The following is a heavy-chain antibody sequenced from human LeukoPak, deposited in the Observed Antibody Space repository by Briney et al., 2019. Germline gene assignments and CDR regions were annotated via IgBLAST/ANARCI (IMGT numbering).Heavy chain of an antibody. V-gene: IGHV3-23*01. D-gene: IGHD6-19*01. CDR1: GFTFSSYA. CDR3: AKDDTPGYSSGWYTDAFDI. CDR2: ISGSGGST. J-gene: IGHJ3*02. Sequence: PGGSLRLSCAASGFTFSSYAMSWVRQAPGKGLEWLSAISGSGGSTYYADSVKGRFTISRDNSKNTLYLQMNSLRAEDTAVYYCAKDDTPGYSSGWYTDAFDIWGQGTMVTVSS.